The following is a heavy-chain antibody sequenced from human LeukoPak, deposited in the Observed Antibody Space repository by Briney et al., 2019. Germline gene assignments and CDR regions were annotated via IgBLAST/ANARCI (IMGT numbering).Heavy chain of an antibody. V-gene: IGHV4-34*01. J-gene: IGHJ4*02. Sequence: SETLSLTCAVYGGSFSGYYWSGIPQPPGKGLEWIGEINHSGSPNYNPSLKSRVTISVDTSKNQFSLKLSSVTAADTAVYYCARASSGEYYFDYWGQGTLVTVSS. CDR2: INHSGSP. CDR1: GGSFSGYY. CDR3: ARASSGEYYFDY. D-gene: IGHD6-19*01.